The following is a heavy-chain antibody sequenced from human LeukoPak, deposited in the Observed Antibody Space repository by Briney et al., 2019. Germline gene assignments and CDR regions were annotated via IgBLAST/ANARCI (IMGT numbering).Heavy chain of an antibody. J-gene: IGHJ5*02. CDR3: ASGDYDFWSGRNWFDP. CDR2: IIPIFGTA. D-gene: IGHD3-3*01. Sequence: ASVEVSCKASGGTFSSYAISWVRQAPGQGLEWMGGIIPIFGTANYAQKFQGRVTITADESTSTAYMELSSLRSEDTAVYYCASGDYDFWSGRNWFDPWGQGTLVTVSS. V-gene: IGHV1-69*13. CDR1: GGTFSSYA.